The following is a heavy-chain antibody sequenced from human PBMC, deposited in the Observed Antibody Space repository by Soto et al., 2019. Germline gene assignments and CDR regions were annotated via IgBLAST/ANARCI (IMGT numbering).Heavy chain of an antibody. CDR1: GGSISSGDYY. J-gene: IGHJ4*02. V-gene: IGHV4-30-4*01. Sequence: QVQLQESGPGLVKPSQTLSLTCTVSGGSISSGDYYWSWIRQPPGKGLEWIGYISYSGSSYYNPSLKSRVTISVDTSKNQFSLKLSSVTAADTAVYYCVRTVPMGGNDYGGQGTLVTVSS. CDR2: ISYSGSS. CDR3: VRTVPMGGNDY. D-gene: IGHD3-16*01.